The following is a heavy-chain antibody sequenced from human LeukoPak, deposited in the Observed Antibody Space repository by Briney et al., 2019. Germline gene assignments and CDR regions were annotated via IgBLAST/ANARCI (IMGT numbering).Heavy chain of an antibody. CDR3: VRDIEAAGLFLDY. V-gene: IGHV3-7*01. D-gene: IGHD6-13*01. Sequence: GGSLRLSCAASGFTFSSYWMSWVRQAPGKGLEWVANMKYDGSEKYYVDSVKGRFTISRDNAKNSLYLQMNSLSAEDTAVYYCVRDIEAAGLFLDYWGQGTLVTVSS. CDR2: MKYDGSEK. J-gene: IGHJ4*02. CDR1: GFTFSSYW.